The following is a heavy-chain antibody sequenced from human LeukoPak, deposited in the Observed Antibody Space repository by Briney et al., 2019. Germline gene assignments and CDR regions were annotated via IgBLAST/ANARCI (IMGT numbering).Heavy chain of an antibody. J-gene: IGHJ6*03. Sequence: GGSLRLSCAASGFTFSSYWMSWVRRAPGKGLEWVANIKQDGSEKYYVDSVKGRFTISRDNAKNSLYLQMNSLRAEDTAVYYCARDGSGWYYYYYYMDVWGKGTTVTVSS. D-gene: IGHD6-19*01. V-gene: IGHV3-7*01. CDR2: IKQDGSEK. CDR3: ARDGSGWYYYYYYMDV. CDR1: GFTFSSYW.